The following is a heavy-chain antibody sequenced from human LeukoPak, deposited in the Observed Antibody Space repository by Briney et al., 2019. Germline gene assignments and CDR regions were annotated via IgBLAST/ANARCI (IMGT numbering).Heavy chain of an antibody. CDR1: GYTFTSYC. D-gene: IGHD3-10*01. Sequence: ASVNVSCKASGYTFTSYCISWVRQAPGQGLEWVGWISAYNGHTNYAQKFEVRVTMTTDTSTSTAYMELRSLRSDDTAVYYCARDYGSGRDNWFDPWGQGTLVTVSS. CDR3: ARDYGSGRDNWFDP. J-gene: IGHJ5*02. CDR2: ISAYNGHT. V-gene: IGHV1-18*01.